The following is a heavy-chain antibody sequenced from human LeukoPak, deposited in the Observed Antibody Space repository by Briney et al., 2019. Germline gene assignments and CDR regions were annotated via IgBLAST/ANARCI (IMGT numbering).Heavy chain of an antibody. J-gene: IGHJ4*02. V-gene: IGHV4-4*07. D-gene: IGHD3-3*01. Sequence: SETLSFTCTVSGGSISSYYWSWIRQPAGKGLEWIGRIYTSGSTNYNPSLKSRVTMSVDTSKNQFSLKLSSVTAADTAVYYCAGGHYDFWSGYYTSFDYWGQGTLVTVSS. CDR2: IYTSGST. CDR1: GGSISSYY. CDR3: AGGHYDFWSGYYTSFDY.